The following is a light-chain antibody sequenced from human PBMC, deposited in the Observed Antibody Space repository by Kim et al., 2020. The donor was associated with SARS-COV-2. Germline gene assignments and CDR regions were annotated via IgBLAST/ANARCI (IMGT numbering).Light chain of an antibody. V-gene: IGLV3-19*01. J-gene: IGLJ1*01. Sequence: SSELTQDPAVSVALGQTVRITCQGDSLRSYFGSWYQQKPGQAPVLVFFGKNSRPSGIPDRFSGSNSGNTSSLTITGAQAEDEADYYCNSRDSCGHHYVFGPGTKVTVL. CDR1: SLRSYF. CDR3: NSRDSCGHHYV. CDR2: GKN.